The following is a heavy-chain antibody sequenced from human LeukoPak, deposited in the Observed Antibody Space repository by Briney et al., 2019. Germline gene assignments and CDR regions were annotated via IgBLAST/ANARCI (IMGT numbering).Heavy chain of an antibody. Sequence: ASETLSLTCTVSGYSISSGYFWGWIRQPPGKGLEWIGTIYNSGSTYYNASLESRVTISVDTSKNQFSLKLSSVTAADTAVYCCARAYSSSWYFNWFDPWGQGTLVTVSS. CDR2: IYNSGST. CDR3: ARAYSSSWYFNWFDP. CDR1: GYSISSGYF. V-gene: IGHV4-38-2*02. D-gene: IGHD6-13*01. J-gene: IGHJ5*02.